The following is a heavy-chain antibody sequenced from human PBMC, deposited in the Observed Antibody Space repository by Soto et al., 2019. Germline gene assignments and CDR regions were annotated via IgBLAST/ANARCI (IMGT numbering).Heavy chain of an antibody. Sequence: ASGKVSCKASGYTFTGHYIHWVRQAPEQGPEWMGEIGPESGATSYAQKFQGRVTMTRDTSITTVYMELKNLSPDDTAVYYCGRGRSGQIVVFYWGQGTPVTVSS. CDR1: GYTFTGHY. D-gene: IGHD1-26*01. J-gene: IGHJ4*02. V-gene: IGHV1-2*02. CDR2: IGPESGAT. CDR3: GRGRSGQIVVFY.